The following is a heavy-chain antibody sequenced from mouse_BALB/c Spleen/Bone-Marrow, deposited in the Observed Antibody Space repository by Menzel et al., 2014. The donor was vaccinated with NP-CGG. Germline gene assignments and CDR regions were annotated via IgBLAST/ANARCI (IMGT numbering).Heavy chain of an antibody. Sequence: VQLQQSGGGLVQPGGSLKLSCAASGFDFSRFWMSWVRQAPGKGLEWIGEINPESSTINYTPSLKDKFIISRVNAKNPLYLQKSKVRSEDTALYYCTRLHYYGYSAYWGQGTLVTVST. V-gene: IGHV4-1*02. J-gene: IGHJ3*01. CDR1: GFDFSRFW. CDR2: INPESSTI. D-gene: IGHD1-2*01. CDR3: TRLHYYGYSAY.